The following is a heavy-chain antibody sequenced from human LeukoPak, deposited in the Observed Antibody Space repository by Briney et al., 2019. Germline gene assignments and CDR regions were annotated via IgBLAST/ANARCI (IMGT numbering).Heavy chain of an antibody. CDR2: IYYSGST. Sequence: SETLSLTCTVSGGSISSHYWSWIRQPPGKGLEWSGYIYYSGSTNYNPSLKSRVTISVDTSKNQFSLKLSSVTAADTAVYYCARLNPAAAATEDPNFDYWGQGTLVTVSS. CDR1: GGSISSHY. J-gene: IGHJ4*02. D-gene: IGHD6-13*01. CDR3: ARLNPAAAATEDPNFDY. V-gene: IGHV4-59*11.